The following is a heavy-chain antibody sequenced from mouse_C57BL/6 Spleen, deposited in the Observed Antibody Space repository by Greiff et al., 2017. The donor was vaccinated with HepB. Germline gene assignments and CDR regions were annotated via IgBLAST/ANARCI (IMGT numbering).Heavy chain of an antibody. CDR1: GYTFTSYW. Sequence: QVQLQQPGAELVRPGSSVKLSCKASGYTFTSYWMHWVKQRPIQGLEWIGNIDPSDSETHYNQKFKDKATLTVDKSSSTAYMQLSSLTSEDSAVYYCARMYPDSSWFAYWGQGTLVTVSA. CDR3: ARMYPDSSWFAY. D-gene: IGHD1-1*01. J-gene: IGHJ3*01. CDR2: IDPSDSET. V-gene: IGHV1-52*01.